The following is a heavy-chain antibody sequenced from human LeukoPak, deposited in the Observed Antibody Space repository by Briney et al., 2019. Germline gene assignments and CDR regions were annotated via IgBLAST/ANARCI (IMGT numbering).Heavy chain of an antibody. CDR2: IYYSGST. V-gene: IGHV4-39*01. CDR3: ARSRFYCSSTSCQRWFDP. CDR1: GGSISSSSYY. Sequence: KPSETLSLTCTVSGGSISSSSYYWGWIRQPPGKGLEWIGSIYYSGSTYYNPSLKSRVTISVDTSKNQFSLKLSSVTAADTAVYYCARSRFYCSSTSCQRWFDPWGQGTLVTVSS. J-gene: IGHJ5*02. D-gene: IGHD2-2*01.